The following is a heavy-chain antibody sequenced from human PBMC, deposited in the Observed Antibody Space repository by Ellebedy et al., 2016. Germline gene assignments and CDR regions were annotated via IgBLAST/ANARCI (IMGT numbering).Heavy chain of an antibody. CDR3: ARGGYCSSTSCYTDVRGPEDS. D-gene: IGHD2-2*02. Sequence: GGSLRLSXAASGFTFSRYWMSWVRQAPGKGLEWVANIKQDGSVKHYVDSVKGRITISRDNAKNSLYLKMNSLRAEDTAVYYCARGGYCSSTSCYTDVRGPEDSWGQGTLVTVSS. J-gene: IGHJ4*02. CDR1: GFTFSRYW. V-gene: IGHV3-7*01. CDR2: IKQDGSVK.